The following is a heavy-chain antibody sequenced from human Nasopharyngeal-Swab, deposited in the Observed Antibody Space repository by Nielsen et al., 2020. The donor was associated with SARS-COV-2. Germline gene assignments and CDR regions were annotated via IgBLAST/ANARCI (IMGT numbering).Heavy chain of an antibody. J-gene: IGHJ4*02. CDR1: GFTFSSYA. CDR2: ISGSGDST. CDR3: AKDLVTVTTPSDY. Sequence: GESLKISCAASGFTFSSYAMSWVRQAPGKGLEWVSAISGSGDSTYYADSVKGRFTISRDNSKNTLYLQMNSLRAEDTAVYYCAKDLVTVTTPSDYWGQGTLVTVSS. D-gene: IGHD4-17*01. V-gene: IGHV3-23*01.